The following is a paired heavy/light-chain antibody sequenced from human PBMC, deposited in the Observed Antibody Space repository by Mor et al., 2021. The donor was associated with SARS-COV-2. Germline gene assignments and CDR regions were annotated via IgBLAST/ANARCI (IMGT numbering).Heavy chain of an antibody. D-gene: IGHD2-15*01. Sequence: QVQLVQSGAEVKKPGASVKVSCKASGYTFTTYYIHWVRQAPGQGLEWMGIINPSGGSTSYAQKFQGRVTMTRDTSTSTAYMELRSLRSEDTAVYYCARDSGGNSVSDKSWFDPWGQGTLVTVSS. CDR1: GYTFTTYY. CDR2: INPSGGST. J-gene: IGHJ5*02. V-gene: IGHV1-46*01. CDR3: ARDSGGNSVSDKSWFDP.
Light chain of an antibody. J-gene: IGLJ2*01. CDR3: QAWDSSTVV. Sequence: SYELTQPPSVSVSPGQTASITCSGDKLGDKYACWYQQKPGQSPVVVIYEDNKRPSGIPERFSGSNSGNTATLTISGTQAMDEADYYCQAWDSSTVVFGGGTKLTVL. V-gene: IGLV3-1*01. CDR1: KLGDKY. CDR2: EDN.